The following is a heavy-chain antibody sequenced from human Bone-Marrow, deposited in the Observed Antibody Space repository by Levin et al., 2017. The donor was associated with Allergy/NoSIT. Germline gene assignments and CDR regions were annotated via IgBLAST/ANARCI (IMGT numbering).Heavy chain of an antibody. D-gene: IGHD5-12*01. J-gene: IGHJ3*02. CDR2: IWYDGSNK. CDR3: ARGGYSGYDRNNGVGAFDI. V-gene: IGHV3-33*01. Sequence: SCAASGFTFSSYGMHWVRQAPGKGLEWVAVIWYDGSNKYYADSVKGRFTISRDNSKNTLYLQMNSLRAEDTAVYYCARGGYSGYDRNNGVGAFDIWGQGTMVTVST. CDR1: GFTFSSYG.